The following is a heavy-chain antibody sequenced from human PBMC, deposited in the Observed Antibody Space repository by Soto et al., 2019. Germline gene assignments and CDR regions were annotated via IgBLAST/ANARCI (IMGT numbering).Heavy chain of an antibody. J-gene: IGHJ4*02. CDR3: ARDTDVDSSGYSYFDY. Sequence: QVQLQESGPGLVKPSQTLSLTCTVSGGSISSGDYYWSWIRQPPGKGLERIGYIYYSVSTYYNPSLKSRVTITVDTSKIQFTLKLSSVTAADTAVYYCARDTDVDSSGYSYFDYWGQGTLVTVSS. CDR2: IYYSVST. CDR1: GGSISSGDYY. D-gene: IGHD3-22*01. V-gene: IGHV4-30-4*01.